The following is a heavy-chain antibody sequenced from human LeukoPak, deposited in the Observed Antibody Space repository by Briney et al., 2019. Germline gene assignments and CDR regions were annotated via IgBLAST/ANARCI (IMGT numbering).Heavy chain of an antibody. V-gene: IGHV3-21*01. D-gene: IGHD2-2*01. CDR1: GFTFSTYS. Sequence: GGSLGLSCAASGFTFSTYSMNWVRQAPGKGLEWVSSISSSSSYIYYADSVKGRFTISRDNAKNSLFLQMNSLRAEDTAGYYCARDLNIVVVPAAMPLGSDPWGQGTLVTVSS. J-gene: IGHJ5*02. CDR3: ARDLNIVVVPAAMPLGSDP. CDR2: ISSSSSYI.